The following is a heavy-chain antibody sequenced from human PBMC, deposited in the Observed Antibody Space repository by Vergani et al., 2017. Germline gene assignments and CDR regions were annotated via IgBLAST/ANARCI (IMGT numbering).Heavy chain of an antibody. CDR3: ARALRPHGDFHFAE. D-gene: IGHD4-17*01. Sequence: QVDLVESGGGLVKPGESLRLSCTASGFPFSDYYMTWLRQAPGKGLEWIAYISDTSSAIFYADSARGRFTFSRDNAKNSLFLQMNNLRPEDTAVYFCARALRPHGDFHFAEWGRGTLVTVSS. CDR2: ISDTSSAI. J-gene: IGHJ1*01. V-gene: IGHV3-11*04. CDR1: GFPFSDYY.